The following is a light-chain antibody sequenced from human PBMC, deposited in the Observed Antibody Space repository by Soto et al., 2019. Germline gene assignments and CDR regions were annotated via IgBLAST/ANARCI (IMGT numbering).Light chain of an antibody. CDR2: GAS. Sequence: IVLTKSPGSGSLSQWGGDALSCRASQSVSNNDLAWYQQKPGQAPRLLIYGASNRATGIPDRFSGSGSGTDFTLTISRLEPEDFAVYYCQQYGSSGTFGQGTKVDI. V-gene: IGKV3-20*01. J-gene: IGKJ1*01. CDR3: QQYGSSGT. CDR1: QSVSNND.